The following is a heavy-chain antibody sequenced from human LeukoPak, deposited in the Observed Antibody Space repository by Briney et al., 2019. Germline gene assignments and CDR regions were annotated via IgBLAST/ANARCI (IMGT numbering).Heavy chain of an antibody. Sequence: ASAKVSCKASGYTFTSYDISWVRQATGQGLEWMGWMNPNSGNTGYAQKFQGRVTITRNTSISTAYMELSSLRSEDTAVYYCARGQGSYYYDSSDAFDIWGQGTMVTVSS. V-gene: IGHV1-8*03. CDR2: MNPNSGNT. CDR3: ARGQGSYYYDSSDAFDI. CDR1: GYTFTSYD. D-gene: IGHD3-22*01. J-gene: IGHJ3*02.